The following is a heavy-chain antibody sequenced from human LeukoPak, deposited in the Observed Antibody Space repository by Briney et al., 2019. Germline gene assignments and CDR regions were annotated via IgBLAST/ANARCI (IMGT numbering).Heavy chain of an antibody. D-gene: IGHD5-18*01. CDR3: AKNAHYQGYSYRGIDY. Sequence: PGGSLRLSCAASGFTFSSYGMHWVRQAPVKVLEWVAVISYDGSDKYSADSVKGRFTISRDNSKNTLYLQMNSLRAEDTAVYYCAKNAHYQGYSYRGIDYWGQGTLVTVSS. V-gene: IGHV3-30*18. CDR2: ISYDGSDK. CDR1: GFTFSSYG. J-gene: IGHJ4*02.